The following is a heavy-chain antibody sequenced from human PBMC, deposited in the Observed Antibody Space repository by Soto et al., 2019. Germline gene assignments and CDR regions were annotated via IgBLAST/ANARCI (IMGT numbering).Heavy chain of an antibody. CDR3: ARGAGAHYYYYGMDV. CDR1: GYTFTGYY. CDR2: INPNSGGT. V-gene: IGHV1-2*04. J-gene: IGHJ6*02. D-gene: IGHD3-10*01. Sequence: QVQLVQSGAEVKKPGASVKVSCKASGYTFTGYYMHWVRQAPGQGLEWMGWINPNSGGTNYAQKFQGWVTMTRDTSISTAYMELSRLRSDDTAVYYCARGAGAHYYYYGMDVWGQGTTVTVSS.